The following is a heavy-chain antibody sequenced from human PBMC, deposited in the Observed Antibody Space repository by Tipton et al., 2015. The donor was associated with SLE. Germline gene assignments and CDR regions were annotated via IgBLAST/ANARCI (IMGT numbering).Heavy chain of an antibody. V-gene: IGHV1-69*01. Sequence: QSGAEVKKPGSSVKVSCKASGGTFSSYAISWVRQAPGQGLEWMGGIIPIFGTANYAQKFQGRVTITADESTSTAYMELRSLRTDGTAVYYCARGGDYVWGSYRPSYYGMDVWGQGTTVTVS. D-gene: IGHD3-16*02. CDR2: IIPIFGTA. CDR1: GGTFSSYA. CDR3: ARGGDYVWGSYRPSYYGMDV. J-gene: IGHJ6*02.